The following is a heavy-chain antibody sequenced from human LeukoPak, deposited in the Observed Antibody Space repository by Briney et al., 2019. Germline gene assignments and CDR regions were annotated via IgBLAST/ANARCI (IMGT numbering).Heavy chain of an antibody. CDR1: GYTLTELS. V-gene: IGHV1-69*02. D-gene: IGHD4/OR15-4a*01. J-gene: IGHJ4*02. CDR2: IIPILGIA. CDR3: ARSANFYGTIDY. Sequence: ASVKVSCKVSGYTLTELSMHWVRQAPGQGLEWMGRIIPILGIANYAQKFQGRVTITADKSTSTAYMELSSLRSEDTAVYYCARSANFYGTIDYWGQGTLVTVSS.